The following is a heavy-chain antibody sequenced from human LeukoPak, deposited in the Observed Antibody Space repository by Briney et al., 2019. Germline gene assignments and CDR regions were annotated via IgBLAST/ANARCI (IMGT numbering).Heavy chain of an antibody. V-gene: IGHV3-30*18. CDR2: ISYDGSNK. CDR3: AKDLYDFWSGPRSVKKNDAFDI. J-gene: IGHJ3*02. CDR1: GFTFSSYG. D-gene: IGHD3-3*01. Sequence: PGGSLRLSCAAPGFTFSSYGMHWVRQAPGKGLEWVAVISYDGSNKYYADSVKGRFTISRDNSKNTLYLQMNSLRAEDTAVYYCAKDLYDFWSGPRSVKKNDAFDIWGQGTMVTVSS.